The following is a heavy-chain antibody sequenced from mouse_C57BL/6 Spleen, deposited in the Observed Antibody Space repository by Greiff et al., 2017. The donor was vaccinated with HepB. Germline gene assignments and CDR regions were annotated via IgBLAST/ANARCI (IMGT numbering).Heavy chain of an antibody. CDR1: GYTFTDYE. V-gene: IGHV1-15*01. CDR2: IDPETGGT. D-gene: IGHD1-1*01. CDR3: TRGTTVVEGFAY. J-gene: IGHJ3*01. Sequence: QVHVKQSGAELVRPGASVTLSCKASGYTFTDYEMHWVKQTPVHGLEWIGAIDPETGGTAYNQKFKGKAILTADKSSSTAYMELRSLTSEDSAVYYCTRGTTVVEGFAYWGQGTLVTVSA.